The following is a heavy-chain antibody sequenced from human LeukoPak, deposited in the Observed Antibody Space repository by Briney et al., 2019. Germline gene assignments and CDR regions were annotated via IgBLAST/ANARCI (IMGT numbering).Heavy chain of an antibody. CDR2: ISGSGGST. D-gene: IGHD6-13*01. V-gene: IGHV3-23*01. CDR3: AKEIEASGPFDY. Sequence: HAGGSLRLSYAASGFTFSSYAMSWVRQAPGKGLEWVSAISGSGGSTYYADSVKGRFTISRDNSKNTLYLQMNSLRAEDTAVYYCAKEIEASGPFDYWGQGTLVTVSS. CDR1: GFTFSSYA. J-gene: IGHJ4*02.